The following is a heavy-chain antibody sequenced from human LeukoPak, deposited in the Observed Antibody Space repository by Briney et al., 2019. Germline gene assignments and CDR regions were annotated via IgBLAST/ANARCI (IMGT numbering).Heavy chain of an antibody. J-gene: IGHJ4*02. V-gene: IGHV4-39*01. D-gene: IGHD6-13*01. CDR3: ARLAAAGTIDY. Sequence: SETLSLTCTVSGGSISSSSYYWGWIRQPPGKGLEWIGSIYYSGSTYYNPSLKSRVTISVDTSKNQFSLKLSSVTAADTAVYYCARLAAAGTIDYWGQGTLVTVSS. CDR2: IYYSGST. CDR1: GGSISSSSYY.